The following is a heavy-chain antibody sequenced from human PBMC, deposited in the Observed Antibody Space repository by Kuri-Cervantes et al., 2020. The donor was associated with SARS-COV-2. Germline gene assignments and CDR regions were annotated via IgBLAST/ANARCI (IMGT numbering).Heavy chain of an antibody. CDR2: MSGSGAST. J-gene: IGHJ4*02. Sequence: GGSLRLSCAASGFSFSTNVMAWVRQAPGKGQEWVSTMSGSGASTHYADSVEGRFTISRDNSKNMLYLQMYSLRAEDTAVYYCAKTSGYNYYFAYWGQGSLVTVSS. D-gene: IGHD5-24*01. CDR3: AKTSGYNYYFAY. V-gene: IGHV3-23*01. CDR1: GFSFSTNV.